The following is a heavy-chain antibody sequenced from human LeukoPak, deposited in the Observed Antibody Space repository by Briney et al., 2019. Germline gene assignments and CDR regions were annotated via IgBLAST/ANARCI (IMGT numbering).Heavy chain of an antibody. CDR1: GFTFSSYS. Sequence: GGSLRLSCAASGFTFSSYSMNWVRQAPGKGLEWVSSINNVASHIYYAGSVRGRFTISRDNAKNSVYLQMNSLRAEDTAVYYCTRDATYYLRYGYFDYWGQGTLVTVSS. D-gene: IGHD2/OR15-2a*01. J-gene: IGHJ4*02. V-gene: IGHV3-21*01. CDR2: INNVASHI. CDR3: TRDATYYLRYGYFDY.